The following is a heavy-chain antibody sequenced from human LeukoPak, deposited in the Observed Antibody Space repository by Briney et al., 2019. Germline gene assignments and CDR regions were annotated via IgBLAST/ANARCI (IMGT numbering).Heavy chain of an antibody. CDR2: IIPILGIA. V-gene: IGHV1-69*02. CDR1: GGTFSSYT. CDR3: ARFRDFWSGSKDAFDI. D-gene: IGHD3-3*01. Sequence: EASGKVSCKASGGTFSSYTISWVRQAPGQGLEWMGRIIPILGIANYAQKFQGRVTITADKSTSTAYMELSSLRSEDTAVYYCARFRDFWSGSKDAFDIWGQGTMVTVSS. J-gene: IGHJ3*02.